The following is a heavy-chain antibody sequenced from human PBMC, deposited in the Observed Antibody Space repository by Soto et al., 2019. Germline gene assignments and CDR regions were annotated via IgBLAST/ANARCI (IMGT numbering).Heavy chain of an antibody. V-gene: IGHV3-33*01. CDR2: IWYDGSNK. Sequence: QVQLVESGGGVVQPGRSLRLSCAASGFTFSSYGMHWVRQAPGKGLEWVAVIWYDGSNKYYADSVKGRFTISRDNSKNKLYLKINRGGAGDRVVYYCARKRGGGGGGGIDYWGQGTLVTVSS. D-gene: IGHD3-16*01. CDR1: GFTFSSYG. CDR3: ARKRGGGGGGGIDY. J-gene: IGHJ4*02.